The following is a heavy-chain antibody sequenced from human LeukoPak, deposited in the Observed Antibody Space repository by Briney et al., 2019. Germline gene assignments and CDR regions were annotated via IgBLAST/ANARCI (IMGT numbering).Heavy chain of an antibody. CDR1: GGSISRYY. J-gene: IGHJ3*02. CDR3: ARGLQWELLGAFDI. D-gene: IGHD1-26*01. V-gene: IGHV4-59*01. Sequence: SSETLSLTCTVPGGSISRYYWSWIRQPPRKGLEWIGYIYYSGRTNYNPSLKSRVTISVDTSKNQFSLKLRSVTAADTAVYYCARGLQWELLGAFDIWGQGTMVTVSS. CDR2: IYYSGRT.